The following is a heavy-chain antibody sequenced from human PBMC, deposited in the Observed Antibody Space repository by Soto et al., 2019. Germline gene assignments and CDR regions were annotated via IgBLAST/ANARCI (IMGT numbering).Heavy chain of an antibody. D-gene: IGHD3-22*01. CDR1: GFTFSSYG. Sequence: GALRLSCAASGFTFSSYGMHWVRQAPGKGLEWVAVISYDGSNKYYADSGKGRFTISRDNSKNTLYLQMNSLRAEDTAVYYCAKHPNSYDSSGYRLRNYYFDYWGQGTLVTVSS. V-gene: IGHV3-30*18. J-gene: IGHJ4*02. CDR2: ISYDGSNK. CDR3: AKHPNSYDSSGYRLRNYYFDY.